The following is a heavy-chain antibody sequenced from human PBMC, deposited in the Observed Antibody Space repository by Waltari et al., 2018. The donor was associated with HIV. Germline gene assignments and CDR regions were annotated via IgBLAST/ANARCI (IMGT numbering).Heavy chain of an antibody. CDR2: INTDGSST. CDR3: ARGGHCSGISCYTGDYSYGLDV. V-gene: IGHV3-74*01. J-gene: IGHJ6*02. CDR1: GFTFSSYW. D-gene: IGHD2-2*02. Sequence: EVQLVESGGGLVQPGGSLRLPCAASGFTFSSYWIHWVRQAPGKGLVWVSRINTDGSSTSYADSVKGRFTISRDNAKNTLYLQMNSLRAEDTAVYYCARGGHCSGISCYTGDYSYGLDVWGQGTTVTVSS.